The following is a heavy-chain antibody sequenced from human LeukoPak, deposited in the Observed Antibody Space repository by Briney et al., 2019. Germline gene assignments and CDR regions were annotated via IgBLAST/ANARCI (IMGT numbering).Heavy chain of an antibody. Sequence: ASVKVSCKASGYTFTSYGISWVRQAPGQGLEWMGWISAYNGNTNYAQKLQGRVTMTTDTSTGTAYMELRSLRSDDTAVYYCARDLASSSWSDAFDIWGQGTMVTVSS. CDR3: ARDLASSSWSDAFDI. D-gene: IGHD6-13*01. CDR2: ISAYNGNT. V-gene: IGHV1-18*01. J-gene: IGHJ3*02. CDR1: GYTFTSYG.